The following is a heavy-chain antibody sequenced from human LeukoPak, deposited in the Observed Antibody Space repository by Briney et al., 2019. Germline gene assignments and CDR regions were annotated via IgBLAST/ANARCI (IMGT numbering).Heavy chain of an antibody. CDR1: GYTFTGYY. D-gene: IGHD3-10*01. Sequence: ASVKVSCKASGYTFTGYYMHWVRRAPGQGLEWMGWINPNSGGTNYAQKFQGRVTMTRDTSISTAYMELSRLRSDDTAVYYCARELWFGELRDYWGQGTLVTVSS. J-gene: IGHJ4*02. CDR2: INPNSGGT. CDR3: ARELWFGELRDY. V-gene: IGHV1-2*02.